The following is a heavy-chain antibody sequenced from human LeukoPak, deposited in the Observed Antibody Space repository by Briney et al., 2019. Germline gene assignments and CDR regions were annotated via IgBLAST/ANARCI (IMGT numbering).Heavy chain of an antibody. CDR2: IQYDGSNK. CDR1: GLSFSSYG. J-gene: IGHJ3*02. CDR3: AKGLTDAFDI. V-gene: IGHV3-30*02. D-gene: IGHD2-8*01. Sequence: GGSLRLSCAASGLSFSSYGMHWVRQAPGKGLEWVAFIQYDGSNKFYADSVKGRFTISRDNSKNTLYLQMNSLRAEDTAVYYCAKGLTDAFDIWGQGTMVTVSS.